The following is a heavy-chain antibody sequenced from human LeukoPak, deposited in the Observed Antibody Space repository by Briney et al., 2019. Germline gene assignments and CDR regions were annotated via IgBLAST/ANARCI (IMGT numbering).Heavy chain of an antibody. CDR2: ISSSGGST. D-gene: IGHD2-15*01. V-gene: IGHV3-23*01. CDR1: GFTFSSYG. CDR3: ARGGSCSGGNCKYTRKEIGY. Sequence: GGTLRLSCAASGFTFSSYGMSWVRQAPGKGLEWVSGISSSGGSTYYADSVKGRFTISRDNAKNTLYLHMNSLRADDTAVYYCARGGSCSGGNCKYTRKEIGYWGQGTLVTVSS. J-gene: IGHJ4*02.